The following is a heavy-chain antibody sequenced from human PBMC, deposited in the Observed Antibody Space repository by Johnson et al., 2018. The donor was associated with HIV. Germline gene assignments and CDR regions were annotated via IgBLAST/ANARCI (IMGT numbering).Heavy chain of an antibody. V-gene: IGHV3-23*04. CDR1: GFTFSSYA. D-gene: IGHD1-26*01. Sequence: VQLVESGGGLVQPGGSLRLSCAASGFTFSSYAMRWVRQAPGKGLEWVSAICGSGASTYYADSVKGRFTISRDNSKNTLHLQMNSLSAEDTAVYYCARRGVGATTYAFDLWGQGTMVAVSS. CDR3: ARRGVGATTYAFDL. CDR2: ICGSGAST. J-gene: IGHJ3*01.